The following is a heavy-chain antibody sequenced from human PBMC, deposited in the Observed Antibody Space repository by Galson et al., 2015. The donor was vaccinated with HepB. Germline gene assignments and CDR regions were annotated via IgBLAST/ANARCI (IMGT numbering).Heavy chain of an antibody. V-gene: IGHV3-48*02. Sequence: SLRLSCAASGFTFSGYSMNWVRQAPGKGLEWVSYISSSSNIIYYADSVKGRFTISRDNAKNSLYLQMNSLRDEDTAVYYCARGIVGTPSYWGQGTLVTVSS. CDR3: ARGIVGTPSY. CDR1: GFTFSGYS. D-gene: IGHD1-26*01. J-gene: IGHJ4*02. CDR2: ISSSSNII.